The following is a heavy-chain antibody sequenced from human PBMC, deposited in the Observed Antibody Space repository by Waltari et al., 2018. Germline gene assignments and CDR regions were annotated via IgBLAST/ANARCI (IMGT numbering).Heavy chain of an antibody. CDR3: ARVDSSGYFLFDY. CDR1: GYSISRGSY. D-gene: IGHD3-22*01. CDR2: IYHSGST. J-gene: IGHJ4*02. Sequence: QVQLQESGPGLVKPSETLSLTCAVSGYSISRGSYWGGIRQPPGKGLEWIGSIYHSGSTYYNPSLKSRVTISVDTSKNQFSLKLSSVTAADTAVYYCARVDSSGYFLFDYWGQGTLVTVSS. V-gene: IGHV4-38-2*01.